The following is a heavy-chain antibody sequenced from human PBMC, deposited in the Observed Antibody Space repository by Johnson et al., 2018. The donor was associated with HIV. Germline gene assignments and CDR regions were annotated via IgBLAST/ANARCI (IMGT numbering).Heavy chain of an antibody. V-gene: IGHV3-7*05. CDR1: GFTLSHYW. Sequence: EQLVESGGGLVQPGGSLRLSCVPSGFTLSHYWMSWVRQSPGKGLEWVANINQDGSESYYVDSVKGRFTISRDNAKNSLYLQMNSLRAEDTAVYYCAREAQTHAFDIWGQGTMVTVSS. D-gene: IGHD4-23*01. CDR3: AREAQTHAFDI. CDR2: INQDGSES. J-gene: IGHJ3*02.